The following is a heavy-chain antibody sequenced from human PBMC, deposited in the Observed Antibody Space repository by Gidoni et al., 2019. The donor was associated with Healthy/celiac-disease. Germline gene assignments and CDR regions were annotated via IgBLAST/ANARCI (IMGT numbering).Heavy chain of an antibody. J-gene: IGHJ4*02. D-gene: IGHD3-22*01. CDR2: ISGSGGST. Sequence: EVQLLESGGGLVQPGGSLRLSCAASGFTFSSYAMSWVRQAPGKGLEWVSAISGSGGSTYYADSVKGRFTISRDNSKNTLYLQMNSLRAEDTAVYYCAKDTLSFTMTVKLIDYWGQGTLVTVSS. CDR3: AKDTLSFTMTVKLIDY. V-gene: IGHV3-23*01. CDR1: GFTFSSYA.